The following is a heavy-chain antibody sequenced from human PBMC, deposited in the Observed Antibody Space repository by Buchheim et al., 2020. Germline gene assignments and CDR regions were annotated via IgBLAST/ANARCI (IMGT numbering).Heavy chain of an antibody. V-gene: IGHV1-2*02. CDR3: ARSLGTTPAQYPLDV. CDR1: GYTFSGYF. CDR2: INPISGGT. D-gene: IGHD4-11*01. J-gene: IGHJ6*01. Sequence: QVQLVQSGAEVKRPGASVKVSCKASGYTFSGYFIHWMRQAPGQGLEWVGWINPISGGTKYAENFQGRVTLTRDTSVTTAFMELSRLRSDDTAVYYCARSLGTTPAQYPLDVWGQGT.